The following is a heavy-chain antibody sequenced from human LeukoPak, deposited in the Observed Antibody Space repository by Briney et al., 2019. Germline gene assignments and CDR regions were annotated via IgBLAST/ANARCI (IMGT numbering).Heavy chain of an antibody. V-gene: IGHV4-39*07. CDR1: GGSISSSSYY. CDR3: ASAEWELTPFDY. D-gene: IGHD1-26*01. Sequence: PSETLSLTCTVSGGSISSSSYYWGWIRHPPGKGLEWIGSIYYSGSTYYNPSLKSRVTISVDTSKNQFSLKLSSVTAADTAVYYCASAEWELTPFDYWGQGTLVTVSS. J-gene: IGHJ4*02. CDR2: IYYSGST.